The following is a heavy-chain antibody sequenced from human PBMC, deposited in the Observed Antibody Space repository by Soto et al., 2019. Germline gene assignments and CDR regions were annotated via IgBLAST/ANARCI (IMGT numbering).Heavy chain of an antibody. Sequence: SETLSLTCTVSGGSISSYYWSWIRQPPGKGLEWIGYIYYSGSTNYNPSLKSRVTISVDTSKNQFSLKLSSVTAADTAVYYCARDSRRGPRNCFDYWGQGTLVTVSS. J-gene: IGHJ4*02. V-gene: IGHV4-59*01. CDR1: GGSISSYY. D-gene: IGHD2-15*01. CDR2: IYYSGST. CDR3: ARDSRRGPRNCFDY.